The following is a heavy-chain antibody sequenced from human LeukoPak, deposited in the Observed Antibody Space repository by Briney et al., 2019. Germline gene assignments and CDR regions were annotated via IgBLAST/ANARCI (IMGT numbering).Heavy chain of an antibody. CDR2: ISAYNGNT. Sequence: GASVKVSCKASGYTFTSYGISWVRQAPGQGLEWMGWISAYNGNTNYAQKLQGRVTMTTDTSTSTAYMELRSLRSDDTAVYYCARDSPPGNVLQRYYYYGMDVWGQGTTVTVSS. CDR1: GYTFTSYG. D-gene: IGHD2-8*02. J-gene: IGHJ6*02. CDR3: ARDSPPGNVLQRYYYYGMDV. V-gene: IGHV1-18*01.